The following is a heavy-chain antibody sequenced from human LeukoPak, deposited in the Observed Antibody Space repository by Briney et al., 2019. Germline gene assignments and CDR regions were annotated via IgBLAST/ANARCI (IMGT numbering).Heavy chain of an antibody. J-gene: IGHJ3*01. Sequence: PSETLSLTCAVYGGSFSGYYWSWIRQPPGKGLEWIGEINHSGSTNYNPSLKSRVTISVDTSKNQFSLKLSSVTAADTAVYYCARREDIGAFDFWGQGTMVTVSS. CDR2: INHSGST. V-gene: IGHV4-34*01. CDR1: GGSFSGYY. CDR3: ARREDIGAFDF. D-gene: IGHD2-15*01.